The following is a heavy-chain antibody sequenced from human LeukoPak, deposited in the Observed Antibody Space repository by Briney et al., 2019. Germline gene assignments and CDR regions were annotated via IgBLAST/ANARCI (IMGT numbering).Heavy chain of an antibody. Sequence: SETLSLTCTVSDGSISSYYWSWIRQPPGKGLEWIGYIYYSGNTKYNPSLKSRATISLDTSKNQLSLKVNSVTAADTAVYYCVRTRRYSSSWYNAFDIWGQGTMVTVSS. CDR3: VRTRRYSSSWYNAFDI. D-gene: IGHD6-13*01. V-gene: IGHV4-59*01. J-gene: IGHJ3*02. CDR1: DGSISSYY. CDR2: IYYSGNT.